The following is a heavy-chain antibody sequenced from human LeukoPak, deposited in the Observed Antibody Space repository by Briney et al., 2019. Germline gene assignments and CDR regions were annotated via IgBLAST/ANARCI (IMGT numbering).Heavy chain of an antibody. CDR2: INTNTGNP. V-gene: IGHV7-4-1*02. CDR3: ARDVGDSAGYYYYGMDV. Sequence: ASVKVSCKASGYTFTSYAMNWVRQAPGQGLEWMGWINTNTGNPTYAQGFTGRFVFSLDTSVSTAYLQISSLKAEDTAVYYCARDVGDSAGYYYYGMDVWGQGTTVTVSS. D-gene: IGHD3-16*01. J-gene: IGHJ6*02. CDR1: GYTFTSYA.